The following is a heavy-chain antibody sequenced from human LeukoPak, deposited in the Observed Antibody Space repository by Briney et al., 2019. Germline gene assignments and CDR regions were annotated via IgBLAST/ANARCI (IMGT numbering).Heavy chain of an antibody. Sequence: ASVKVSCKASGGTFSSYAISWVRQAPGQGLEWMGGIIPIFGTASYAQKFQGRVTITADESTSTAYMELSSLRSEDTAVYYCARGPGIAVAALFDYWGQGTLVTVSS. CDR2: IIPIFGTA. CDR1: GGTFSSYA. V-gene: IGHV1-69*13. J-gene: IGHJ4*02. D-gene: IGHD6-19*01. CDR3: ARGPGIAVAALFDY.